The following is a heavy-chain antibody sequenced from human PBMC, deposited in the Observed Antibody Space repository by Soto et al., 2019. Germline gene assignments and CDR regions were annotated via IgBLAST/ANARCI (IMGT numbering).Heavy chain of an antibody. D-gene: IGHD4-4*01. Sequence: QEQLVESGGGVVQPGRSLRLSCAASGFTFSDYAMHWVRQAPGKGLEWVAVIWHDGTKKDYADSVRGRFTISRDSSKNTLYLQMNRLMAEDTAISYCARPALLITTFDYWGQGTLVTVSS. V-gene: IGHV3-33*01. J-gene: IGHJ4*02. CDR1: GFTFSDYA. CDR2: IWHDGTKK. CDR3: ARPALLITTFDY.